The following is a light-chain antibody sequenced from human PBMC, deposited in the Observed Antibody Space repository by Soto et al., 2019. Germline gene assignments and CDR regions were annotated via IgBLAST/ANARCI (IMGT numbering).Light chain of an antibody. CDR1: QSISVW. CDR2: KAS. CDR3: QQYNSYSPT. V-gene: IGKV1-5*03. J-gene: IGKJ1*01. Sequence: DIQMTQSPSTLSASLGDRVTITCRASQSISVWLAWYQQKAGKAPNLLIYKASRLESGVPSRFSGSGSETEFTLAISGLQPGDSATYYCQQYNSYSPTLGQGTNVDIK.